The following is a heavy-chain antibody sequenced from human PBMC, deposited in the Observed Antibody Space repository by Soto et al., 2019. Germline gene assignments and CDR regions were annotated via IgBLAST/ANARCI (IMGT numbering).Heavy chain of an antibody. J-gene: IGHJ5*02. CDR3: AKDNCVSTSCYRLYNWSDP. Sequence: QVQLVESGGGVVQPGRSLRLSCVASGFTFSSYGMQWVRQAPGKGLEWVAVIAYDGSNKYYADSVKGRFTISRDNSKNTLYLQMNSLRAEDTAVYYCAKDNCVSTSCYRLYNWSDPWGQGTLVTVSS. CDR1: GFTFSSYG. V-gene: IGHV3-30*18. CDR2: IAYDGSNK. D-gene: IGHD2-2*01.